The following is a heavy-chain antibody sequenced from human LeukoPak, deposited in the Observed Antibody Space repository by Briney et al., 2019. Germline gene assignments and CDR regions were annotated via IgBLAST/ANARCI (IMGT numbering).Heavy chain of an antibody. J-gene: IGHJ5*02. CDR2: INWNGGRT. Sequence: GSLRLSCAASGFTFDDYGMSWVRQAPGKGLEWVSGINWNGGRTGYADSVKGRFTISRDNAKNSLYLQMNSLRAEDTALYYCARELGIAARYNWFDPWGQGTLVTVSS. CDR3: ARELGIAARYNWFDP. D-gene: IGHD6-6*01. CDR1: GFTFDDYG. V-gene: IGHV3-20*04.